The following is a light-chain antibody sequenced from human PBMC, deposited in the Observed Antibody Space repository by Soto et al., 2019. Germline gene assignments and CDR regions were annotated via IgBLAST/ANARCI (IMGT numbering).Light chain of an antibody. CDR2: EVS. Sequence: QSALTQPASVSGSPGQSITIACTGTNSDVGKYNLVSWYRHHPGKAPQLMIFEVSKRPSGISDRFSGSKSGNTASLTISGLQAEDEADYYCFSYAYTSTFLFGGGTKLTVL. CDR1: NSDVGKYNL. J-gene: IGLJ2*01. CDR3: FSYAYTSTFL. V-gene: IGLV2-23*02.